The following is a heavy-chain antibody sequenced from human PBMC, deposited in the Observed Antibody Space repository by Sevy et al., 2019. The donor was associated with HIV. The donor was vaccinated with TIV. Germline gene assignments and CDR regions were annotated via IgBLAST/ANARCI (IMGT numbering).Heavy chain of an antibody. Sequence: GGSLRLSCAASGFTFSSYGMHWVRQAPGKGLEWVAVIWYDGSNKYYADSVKGRFTISRDNSKNTLYLQMNSLRAEDRAVYYCARGPTVYGDYGLDFDYWGQGTLVTVSS. J-gene: IGHJ4*02. CDR1: GFTFSSYG. D-gene: IGHD4-17*01. V-gene: IGHV3-33*01. CDR2: IWYDGSNK. CDR3: ARGPTVYGDYGLDFDY.